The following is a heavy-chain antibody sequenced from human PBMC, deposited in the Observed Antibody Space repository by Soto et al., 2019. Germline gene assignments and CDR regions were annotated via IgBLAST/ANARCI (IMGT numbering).Heavy chain of an antibody. CDR3: ARLRAVAGTMGYFDY. J-gene: IGHJ4*02. Sequence: QLQLQESGTGLVKPSETLSLTCTVSGASISSSAYYWGWIRQPPGKGLEWIGTIKYSGTTYYNPSLKSRITISVDTSKKQFSLKLNSVTAADTAVYHCARLRAVAGTMGYFDYWGQGTLVTVSS. V-gene: IGHV4-39*01. CDR2: IKYSGTT. CDR1: GASISSSAYY. D-gene: IGHD6-19*01.